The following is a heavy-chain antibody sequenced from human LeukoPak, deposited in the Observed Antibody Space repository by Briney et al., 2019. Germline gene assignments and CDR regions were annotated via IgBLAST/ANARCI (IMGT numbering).Heavy chain of an antibody. CDR1: GYTFTGYY. V-gene: IGHV1-2*02. J-gene: IGHJ4*02. CDR2: INPNSGGT. Sequence: GASVKVSCKASGYTFTGYYMHWVRQAPGQGLEWMGWINPNSGGTNYAQKFQGRVTMTRDTSISTAYMELSRLRSDDTAVYYCAKSPQWLATPIDYWGQGTLVTVSS. CDR3: AKSPQWLATPIDY. D-gene: IGHD6-19*01.